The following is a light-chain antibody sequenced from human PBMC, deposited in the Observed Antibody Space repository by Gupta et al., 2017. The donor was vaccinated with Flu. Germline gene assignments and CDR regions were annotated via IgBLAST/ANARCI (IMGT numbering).Light chain of an antibody. CDR2: GNN. J-gene: IGLJ1*01. V-gene: IGLV1-44*01. Sequence: VLAQPPSASGSPGLRVTISCSGSSSNIGSNTVNWYQQVPGIAPNLLIYGNNQRLSGDPNRVSGSKSGSSAALAINGLQTEDEEDYYCDAWDDGLNGHYVFGTGTNVTVL. CDR1: SSNIGSNT. CDR3: DAWDDGLNGHYV.